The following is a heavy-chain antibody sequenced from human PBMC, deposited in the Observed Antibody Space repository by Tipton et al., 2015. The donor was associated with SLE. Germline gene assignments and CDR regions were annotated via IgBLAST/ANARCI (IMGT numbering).Heavy chain of an antibody. Sequence: TLSLTCTVSGGSISSGSYYWSWIRQPAGKGLEWIGRIYTSGSTNYNPSLKSRVTIPVDTSKNQFSLKLSSVTAADTAVYYCARDKGTVVVLHAFDIWGQGTMVTVSS. J-gene: IGHJ3*02. D-gene: IGHD3-22*01. CDR2: IYTSGST. CDR3: ARDKGTVVVLHAFDI. CDR1: GGSISSGSYY. V-gene: IGHV4-61*02.